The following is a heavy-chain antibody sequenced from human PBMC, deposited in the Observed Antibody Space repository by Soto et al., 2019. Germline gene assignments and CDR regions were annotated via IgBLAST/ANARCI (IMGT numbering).Heavy chain of an antibody. CDR3: ARAPMVLTRSYFDS. Sequence: PSETLSLTCTVSDGSISNFYWSWIRQPPGKGLEWTGYISSSGNTNYNPSLKSRVSISVDTSKNQFSLNLTSVTAADTAVYYCARAPMVLTRSYFDSWGQGTPVTVSS. J-gene: IGHJ4*02. CDR1: DGSISNFY. CDR2: ISSSGNT. D-gene: IGHD3-22*01. V-gene: IGHV4-59*01.